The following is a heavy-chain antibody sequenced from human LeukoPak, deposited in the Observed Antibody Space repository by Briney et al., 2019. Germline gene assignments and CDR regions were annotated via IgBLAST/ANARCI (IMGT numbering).Heavy chain of an antibody. CDR3: AWNIVVVPAATRLFYYYGMDV. D-gene: IGHD2-2*01. CDR1: GGTFSSYA. V-gene: IGHV1-69*13. CDR2: IIPIFGTA. Sequence: SVTVSYKASGGTFSSYAISWVRQAPGQGLEWMGGIIPIFGTANYAQKFQGRVTITADESTSTAYMELSSLRSEDTAVYYCAWNIVVVPAATRLFYYYGMDVWGQGTTVTVSS. J-gene: IGHJ6*02.